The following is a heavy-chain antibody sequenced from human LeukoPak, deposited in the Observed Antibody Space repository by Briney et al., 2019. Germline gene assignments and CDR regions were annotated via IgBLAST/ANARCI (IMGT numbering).Heavy chain of an antibody. J-gene: IGHJ6*02. Sequence: XIRQPPXXXXXXXXYIYYSGSTNYNPSLKSRVTISVDTSKNQFSLKLSSVTAADTAVYYCARAAGNRYFDLYYGMDVWGQGTTVTVSS. CDR2: IYYSGST. CDR3: ARAAGNRYFDLYYGMDV. V-gene: IGHV4-59*01. D-gene: IGHD3-9*01.